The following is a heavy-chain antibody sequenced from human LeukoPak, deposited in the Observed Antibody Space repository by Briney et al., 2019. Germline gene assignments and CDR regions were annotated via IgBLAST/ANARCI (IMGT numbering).Heavy chain of an antibody. Sequence: GGSLRLSCAASGFTFSNYVMNWVRQAPGKGLEWVSGISVTGGSTYSAESVKGRFTISRGNSKNTLYLQMNSLRTEDTAVFYCARGSSSLYHYMDVWGRGTAVTVS. CDR2: ISVTGGST. CDR1: GFTFSNYV. J-gene: IGHJ6*03. D-gene: IGHD2-2*01. V-gene: IGHV3-23*01. CDR3: ARGSSSLYHYMDV.